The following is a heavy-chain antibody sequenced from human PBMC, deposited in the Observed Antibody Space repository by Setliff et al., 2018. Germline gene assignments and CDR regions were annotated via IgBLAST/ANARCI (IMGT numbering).Heavy chain of an antibody. V-gene: IGHV3-15*01. CDR1: GFTFSDAW. CDR3: ATRLGDF. CDR2: IKSKADGGTA. Sequence: GGSLRLSCAASGFTFSDAWMNWVRQAPGKGLEWVGRIKSKADGGTADFAAPVKGRFTISRDDSKNTMSLQMNSLKTEDTAVYLCATRLGDFWGQGTLVTVSS. J-gene: IGHJ4*02.